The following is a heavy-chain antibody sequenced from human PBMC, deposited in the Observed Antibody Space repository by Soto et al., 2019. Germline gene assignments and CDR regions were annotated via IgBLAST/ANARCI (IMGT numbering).Heavy chain of an antibody. CDR2: INPSGGRT. V-gene: IGHV1-46*01. CDR1: GYTFTTYS. Sequence: QVHLVQSGAEVKKPGASVKVSCKASGYTFTTYSMHWVRQTPGHGLEWMGVINPSGGRTSYAQKFQGRVTMTRDTSTSTVHMELSNRRSEDTAVYFCARDGGYDVLTGHYILLYYLDNWGLGTLVTVSS. D-gene: IGHD3-9*01. CDR3: ARDGGYDVLTGHYILLYYLDN. J-gene: IGHJ4*02.